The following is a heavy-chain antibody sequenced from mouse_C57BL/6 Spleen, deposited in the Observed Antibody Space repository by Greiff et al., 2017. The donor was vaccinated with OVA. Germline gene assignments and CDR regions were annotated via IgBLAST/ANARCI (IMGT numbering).Heavy chain of an antibody. D-gene: IGHD1-1*01. CDR2: IDPSDSET. Sequence: QVQLQQPGAELVRPGSSVKLSCKASGYTFTSYWMHWVKQRPIQGLEWIGNIDPSDSETHYDQKFKDKATLTVDKSSSTAYMQLSSLTSEDSAVYSCARDYGSRVLDYWGQGTTLTVSS. CDR1: GYTFTSYW. CDR3: ARDYGSRVLDY. J-gene: IGHJ2*01. V-gene: IGHV1-52*01.